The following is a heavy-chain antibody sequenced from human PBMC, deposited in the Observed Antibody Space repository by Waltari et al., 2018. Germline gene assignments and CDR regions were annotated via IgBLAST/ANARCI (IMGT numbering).Heavy chain of an antibody. Sequence: QLVQSGPEVKKPGTSVKVSCKASGYTFTGYYMHWVRQAPGQGLEWMGRINPNSGGTNYAQKFQGRVTMTRDTSISTAYMELSRLRSDDTAVYYCARDQLSGGGEVDYWGQGTLVTVSS. J-gene: IGHJ4*02. CDR2: INPNSGGT. D-gene: IGHD2-2*01. CDR1: GYTFTGYY. CDR3: ARDQLSGGGEVDY. V-gene: IGHV1-2*06.